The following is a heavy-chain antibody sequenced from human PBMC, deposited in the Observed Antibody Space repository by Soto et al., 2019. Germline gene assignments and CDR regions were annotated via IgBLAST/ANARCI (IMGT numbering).Heavy chain of an antibody. J-gene: IGHJ6*02. D-gene: IGHD3-3*01. CDR1: GGSISSYY. Sequence: PSETLSLTCTVSGGSISSYYWSWIRQPPGKGLEWIGYIYYSVSTNYNPSLKSRVTISVDTSKNQFSLKLSSVTAADTAVYYCARGDFWSGYFSVKVGGPYGMDVWGQGTRVTVSS. CDR3: ARGDFWSGYFSVKVGGPYGMDV. CDR2: IYYSVST. V-gene: IGHV4-59*01.